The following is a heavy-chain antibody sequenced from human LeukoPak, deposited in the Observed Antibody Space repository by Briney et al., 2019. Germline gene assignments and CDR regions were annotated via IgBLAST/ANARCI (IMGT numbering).Heavy chain of an antibody. CDR3: ARAGTYGGYKVFDN. CDR2: IDAHGGTN. D-gene: IGHD5-12*01. V-gene: IGHV3-11*01. Sequence: GGSLKLSCAASRFIFSNYYMSWIRQAPGKGLEWIATIDAHGGTNDYADSAQDRFTISRDNAKNSLFLQMNSLTAEDTAVYFCARAGTYGGYKVFDNWGKGTPVTVSS. J-gene: IGHJ5*02. CDR1: RFIFSNYY.